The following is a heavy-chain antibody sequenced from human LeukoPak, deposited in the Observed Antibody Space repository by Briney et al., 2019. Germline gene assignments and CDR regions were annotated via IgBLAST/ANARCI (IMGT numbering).Heavy chain of an antibody. CDR2: IAYDGNKK. J-gene: IGHJ4*02. CDR1: GLPFSVYG. D-gene: IGHD2-8*01. CDR3: AKDITYGDKAEYIDY. Sequence: QAGGSLRLSCAASGLPFSVYGIHWVRQAAGKGLEWVALIAYDGNKKHYADSVKGRFTISRDNSKNTVYLQMNSLKFEDTAIYYCAKDITYGDKAEYIDYWGQGTLVTVSS. V-gene: IGHV3-30*18.